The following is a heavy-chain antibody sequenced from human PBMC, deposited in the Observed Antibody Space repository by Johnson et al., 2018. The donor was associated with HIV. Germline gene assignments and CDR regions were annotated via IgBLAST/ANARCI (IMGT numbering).Heavy chain of an antibody. CDR3: ARVQFLPPNAFDI. V-gene: IGHV3-30-3*01. CDR1: GFTFSNYA. CDR2: ISYDGSNK. Sequence: QVQLVESGGGVVQPGRSLRLSCAASGFTFSNYAVHWVRQAPGKGLEWVAVISYDGSNKYYADSVKGRFTISRDNSKNTLYLQMNSLRAEDTAVYYCARVQFLPPNAFDIWGQGTMVTVSS. J-gene: IGHJ3*02. D-gene: IGHD2/OR15-2a*01.